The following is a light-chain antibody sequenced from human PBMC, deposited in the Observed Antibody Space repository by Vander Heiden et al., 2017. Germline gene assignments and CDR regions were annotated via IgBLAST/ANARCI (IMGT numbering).Light chain of an antibody. Sequence: SVSESPGKTVTISCTRSSGSIASNYVQWYQQRPGGSPTTVIYEDNQRPSGVPDRFSGSIDSSSNSASLTISGLKTEDEADYYCQSYDSSNQVFGGGTKLTVL. CDR2: EDN. J-gene: IGLJ3*02. V-gene: IGLV6-57*01. CDR1: SGSIASNY. CDR3: QSYDSSNQV.